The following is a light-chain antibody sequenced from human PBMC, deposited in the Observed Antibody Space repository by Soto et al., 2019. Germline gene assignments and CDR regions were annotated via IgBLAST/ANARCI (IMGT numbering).Light chain of an antibody. CDR2: GNS. CDR3: QSYDSSLSGYV. CDR1: SSNIGAGYA. J-gene: IGLJ7*01. Sequence: QAVVTQPPSVSGAPGQRVTISCTGSSSNIGAGYAVHWYQQLPGTAPKLLIYGNSNRPSGVPDRFSGSKSGTSASLAITGLLAEDEADYYCQSYDSSLSGYVFGGGTQLTVL. V-gene: IGLV1-40*01.